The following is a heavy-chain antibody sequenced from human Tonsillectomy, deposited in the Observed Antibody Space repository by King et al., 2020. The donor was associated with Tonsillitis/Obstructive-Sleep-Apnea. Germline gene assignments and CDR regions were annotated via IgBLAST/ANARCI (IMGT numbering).Heavy chain of an antibody. CDR2: ISGDGGST. CDR3: AKDIGQIPDC. Sequence: VQLVESGGGVVQPGGSLRLSCAASGFTFDDYAMHWVRQAPGKGLECVSLISGDGGSTYYGDSVKGRFTISRDNSKNSLYLQMNSLRTEDIALYYCAKDIGQIPDCWGQGTLVTVAS. J-gene: IGHJ4*02. V-gene: IGHV3-43*02. CDR1: GFTFDDYA. D-gene: IGHD2-2*02.